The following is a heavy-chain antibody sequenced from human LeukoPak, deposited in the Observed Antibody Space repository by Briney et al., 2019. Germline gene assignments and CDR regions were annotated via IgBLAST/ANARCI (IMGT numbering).Heavy chain of an antibody. CDR1: GNAFTDYY. D-gene: IGHD6-13*01. J-gene: IGHJ3*01. CDR3: ARIQAAGGTMYAFDV. Sequence: GASVKVSCKASGNAFTDYYLHWVRQTPGQRLEWMGWINPKSGGTKPAQRFQGRVTMTRDTFISTAYMELRSLRSDDTAVYYCARIQAAGGTMYAFDVWGQGTMVTVSS. V-gene: IGHV1-2*02. CDR2: INPKSGGT.